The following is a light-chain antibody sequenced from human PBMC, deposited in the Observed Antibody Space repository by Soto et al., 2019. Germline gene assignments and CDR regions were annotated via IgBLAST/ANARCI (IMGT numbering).Light chain of an antibody. CDR2: DAS. Sequence: EIRLTQSASFLCASVGDRVTMXCRASRAVGTDFDWYQQKPGKAPKLLIYDASTLQSGGPSRFSGSGSGTEFTPTISSRQPDDFATYYGQQYHGSSLTFGQGTKVDIK. V-gene: IGKV1-9*01. CDR3: QQYHGSSLT. J-gene: IGKJ1*01. CDR1: RAVGTD.